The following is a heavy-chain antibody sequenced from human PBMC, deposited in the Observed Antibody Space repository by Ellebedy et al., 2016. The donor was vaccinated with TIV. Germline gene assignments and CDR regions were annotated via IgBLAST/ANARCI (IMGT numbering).Heavy chain of an antibody. CDR1: GFTFSTYS. D-gene: IGHD3-9*01. CDR2: ISSSSTST. V-gene: IGHV3-21*04. J-gene: IGHJ6*02. CDR3: GRAREPGYFAYYYYGMDV. Sequence: GESLKISCAASGFTFSTYSMNWVRQAPGKGLEWVSSISSSSTSTNYADSVKGRFTVARDNAKNSLYLQMNSLRGDDTAVYYCGRAREPGYFAYYYYGMDVWGQGTTVTVSS.